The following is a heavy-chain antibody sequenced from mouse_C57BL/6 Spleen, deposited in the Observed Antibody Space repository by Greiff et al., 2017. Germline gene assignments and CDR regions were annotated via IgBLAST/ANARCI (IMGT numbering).Heavy chain of an antibody. CDR1: GYTFTDYY. D-gene: IGHD1-1*01. CDR3: ANFITTVVAPAY. V-gene: IGHV1-26*01. J-gene: IGHJ3*01. Sequence: EVKLQQSGPELVKPGASVKISCKASGYTFTDYYMNWVKQSHGKSLEWIGDINPNNGGTSYNQKFKGKATLTVDQSSSTAYMELRSLTSEDSAVYYCANFITTVVAPAYWGQGTLVTVSA. CDR2: INPNNGGT.